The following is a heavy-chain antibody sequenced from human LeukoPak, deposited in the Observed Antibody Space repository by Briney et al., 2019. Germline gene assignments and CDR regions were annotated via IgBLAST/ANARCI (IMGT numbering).Heavy chain of an antibody. CDR2: INPNGGST. CDR1: GYTFTGYY. CDR3: TRDKGGSYSDY. Sequence: ASVKVSCKASGYTFTGYYMHWLRQAPGQGLEWVGIINPNGGSTDYAQKFQGRVTMTRDTSTSTVYMELSSLRSEDTAVYYCTRDKGGSYSDYWGQGTLVTVSS. J-gene: IGHJ4*02. D-gene: IGHD1-26*01. V-gene: IGHV1-46*01.